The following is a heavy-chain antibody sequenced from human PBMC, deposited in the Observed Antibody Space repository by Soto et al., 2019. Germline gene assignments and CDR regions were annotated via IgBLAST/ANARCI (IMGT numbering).Heavy chain of an antibody. CDR2: ILVDGRT. J-gene: IGHJ3*02. CDR1: GFTFSIYG. D-gene: IGHD2-8*02. V-gene: IGHV3-NL1*01. Sequence: PGGSLRLSCAAPGFTFSIYGIHLVRHAPGKGLEWVSTILVDGRTFYVDSVKGRFTISRDSSQNTVYLQMNSLTAGDTALYYCAKATATGGGAFDICGQGTMVTVSS. CDR3: AKATATGGGAFDI.